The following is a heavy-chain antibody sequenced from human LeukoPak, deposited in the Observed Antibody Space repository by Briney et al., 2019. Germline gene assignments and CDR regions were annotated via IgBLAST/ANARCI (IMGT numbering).Heavy chain of an antibody. Sequence: PSETLSLTCTVSGGSISSYYWSWIRQPRGKGLEWIGYIYYSGSTNYNPSLKSRVTISVDTSKNQFSLKLSSVTAADTAVYYCARGNYDILTGYWYYFDYWGQGTLVTVSS. J-gene: IGHJ4*02. CDR1: GGSISSYY. V-gene: IGHV4-59*01. CDR2: IYYSGST. D-gene: IGHD3-9*01. CDR3: ARGNYDILTGYWYYFDY.